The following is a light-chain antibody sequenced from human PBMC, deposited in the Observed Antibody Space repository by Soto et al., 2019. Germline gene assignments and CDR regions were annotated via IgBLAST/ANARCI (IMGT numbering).Light chain of an antibody. CDR2: AAS. J-gene: IGKJ5*01. CDR1: QSVTSSY. CDR3: QQSSSSPIT. Sequence: EIVLTQSPGTLSLSPVERATLSCMASQSVTSSYLAWYQQKPVQAPRRLMYAASSRATGIPDRFSGSGSGTDFTLTISRLEAEDFAVYYCQQSSSSPITFGQGTRLEIK. V-gene: IGKV3-20*01.